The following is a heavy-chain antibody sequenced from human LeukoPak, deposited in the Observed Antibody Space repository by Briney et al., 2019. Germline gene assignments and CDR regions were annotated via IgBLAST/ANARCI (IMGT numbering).Heavy chain of an antibody. CDR3: ARASPRYGSSTTCLFDY. D-gene: IGHD2-2*01. CDR2: INPNSGDT. CDR1: GYTFTGYY. J-gene: IGHJ4*02. Sequence: ASVKVSCKASGYTFTGYYMHWVRQAPGQGFEWMGWINPNSGDTNYAQKFQGRVTMTRDTSISTAHMELSRLRSDDTAVYYCARASPRYGSSTTCLFDYWGQGTLVTVSS. V-gene: IGHV1-2*02.